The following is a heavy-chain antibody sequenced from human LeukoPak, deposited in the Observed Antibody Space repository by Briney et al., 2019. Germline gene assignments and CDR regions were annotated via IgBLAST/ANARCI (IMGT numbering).Heavy chain of an antibody. J-gene: IGHJ6*02. CDR2: INHNGNVN. Sequence: HPGGSLRLSCAASGFTFSNYWMNWVRQAPGKGLEWVASINHNGNVNYYVDSVKGRFTISRDNAKNSLYLQMSNLRAEDTAVYFCARGGGLDVWGQGATVTVSS. V-gene: IGHV3-7*03. CDR1: GFTFSNYW. CDR3: ARGGGLDV. D-gene: IGHD3-16*01.